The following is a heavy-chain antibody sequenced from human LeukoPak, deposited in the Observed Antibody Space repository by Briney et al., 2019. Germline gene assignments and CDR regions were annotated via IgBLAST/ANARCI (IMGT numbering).Heavy chain of an antibody. CDR2: IGISSGNT. CDR1: GFNLIDYS. CDR3: ARDHRYAFDN. J-gene: IGHJ4*01. Sequence: GGSLRLSCGASGFNLIDYSMNWVRQAPGKGVEWISYIGISSGNTKYADSVKGRFTITRDKARNSLYLQMNSLRVEHTAVYYCARDHRYAFDNWGHGTLVTVSS. V-gene: IGHV3-48*01. D-gene: IGHD5-12*01.